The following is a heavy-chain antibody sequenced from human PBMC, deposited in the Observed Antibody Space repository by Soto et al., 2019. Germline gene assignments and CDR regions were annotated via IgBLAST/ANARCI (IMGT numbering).Heavy chain of an antibody. V-gene: IGHV4-31*03. D-gene: IGHD3-10*01. CDR3: ARGTSMVRGVTPHCFDY. J-gene: IGHJ4*02. CDR1: GGSISSGGYY. CDR2: IYYSGST. Sequence: SETLSLTCTVSGGSISSGGYYWSWIRQHPGKGLEWIGYIYYSGSTYYNPSLKSRVTISVDTSKNQFSLKLSSVTAADTAVYYCARGTSMVRGVTPHCFDYWGQGTLVTVSS.